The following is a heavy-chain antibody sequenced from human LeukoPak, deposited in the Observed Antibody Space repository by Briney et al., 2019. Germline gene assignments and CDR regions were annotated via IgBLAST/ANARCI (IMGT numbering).Heavy chain of an antibody. Sequence: SGGSLRLSCAASGFTFSSCSMNWVRQAPGKGLEWVSYISSSSSTIYYADSVKGRFTISRDNAKNSLYLQMNSLRAEDTAVYYCARVSRRYYYDSSGYLGYWGQGTLVTVSS. V-gene: IGHV3-48*01. D-gene: IGHD3-22*01. CDR2: ISSSSSTI. CDR1: GFTFSSCS. CDR3: ARVSRRYYYDSSGYLGY. J-gene: IGHJ4*02.